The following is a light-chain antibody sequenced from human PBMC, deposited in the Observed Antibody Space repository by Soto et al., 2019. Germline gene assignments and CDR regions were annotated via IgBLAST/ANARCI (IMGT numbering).Light chain of an antibody. CDR3: CSYAGSPRYV. Sequence: QSALTQPRSVSGSPGQSVTISCTGTSSDVGTYNYVSWYQQHPGKAPKVMIYDVSERPSGVPDRFSGSKSGNTASLTISGLQAEDEADYYCCSYAGSPRYVCGTGTKLTVL. CDR2: DVS. V-gene: IGLV2-11*01. CDR1: SSDVGTYNY. J-gene: IGLJ1*01.